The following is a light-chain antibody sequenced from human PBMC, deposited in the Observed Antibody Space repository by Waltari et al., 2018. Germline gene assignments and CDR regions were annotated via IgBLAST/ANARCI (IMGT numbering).Light chain of an antibody. CDR2: AAS. J-gene: IGKJ1*01. CDR3: QQSYSTPPWT. CDR1: QGISSY. V-gene: IGKV1-8*01. Sequence: AIRMTQSPSSFSASTGDRVTITCRASQGISSYLAWYQQKPGKAPKLLIYAASTLQSGVPSRFSGSGSETEFTLTISSLQPEDFATYYCQQSYSTPPWTFGQGTKVEIK.